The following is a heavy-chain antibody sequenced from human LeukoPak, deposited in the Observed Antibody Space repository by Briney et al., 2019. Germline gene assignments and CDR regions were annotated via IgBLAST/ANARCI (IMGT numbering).Heavy chain of an antibody. CDR2: ISSSSSYI. CDR3: AKSPSEYSYGYDY. J-gene: IGHJ4*02. CDR1: GFTFSSYS. D-gene: IGHD5-18*01. Sequence: PGGSLRLSCAASGFTFSSYSMNWVRQAPGKGLEWVSSISSSSSYIYYADSVKGRFTISRDNAKNSLYLQMNSLRAEDTAVYYCAKSPSEYSYGYDYWGQGTLVTVSS. V-gene: IGHV3-21*04.